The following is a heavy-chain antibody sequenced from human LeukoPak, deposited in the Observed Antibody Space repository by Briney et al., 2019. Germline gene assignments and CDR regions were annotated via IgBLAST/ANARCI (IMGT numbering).Heavy chain of an antibody. CDR2: IKQDGSEK. CDR1: GFTFSAYW. J-gene: IGHJ4*02. Sequence: PGGSLRLSCAASGFTFSAYWMTWVRQAPGKGLEWVANIKQDGSEKYYVDSVKGRFTISRDNAKNSLCLQMNSLGAEDTAVYYCAREGGYSNYRVGGQGTLVTVSS. CDR3: AREGGYSNYRV. V-gene: IGHV3-7*03. D-gene: IGHD4-11*01.